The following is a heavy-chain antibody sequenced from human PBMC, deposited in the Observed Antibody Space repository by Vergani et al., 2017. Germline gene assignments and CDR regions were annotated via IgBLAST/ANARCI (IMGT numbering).Heavy chain of an antibody. V-gene: IGHV3-53*01. CDR2: IYSGGST. Sequence: EVQLVESGGGLIQPGGSLRLSCAASGFTVSSNYMSWVRQAPGKGLEWVSVIYSGGSTYYADSVKGRFTIHRDNSKNTLYLQMNSLRAEDTAVYYCARGPGGAFYDFWSGVANXFDHWGQGTLVTVSS. J-gene: IGHJ5*02. CDR3: ARGPGGAFYDFWSGVANXFDH. D-gene: IGHD3-3*01. CDR1: GFTVSSNY.